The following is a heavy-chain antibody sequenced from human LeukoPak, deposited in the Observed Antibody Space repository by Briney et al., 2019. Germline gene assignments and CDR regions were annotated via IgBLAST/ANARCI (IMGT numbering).Heavy chain of an antibody. Sequence: GGSLRLSCAVSGFTFSSYAMSWVRQAPGKGLEWVSSIYGSGGRTYYADSVKGRFNISRDNSKNTLDLQMNGLRAEDTAVYYCVPGRSGSAYDAFDVWGQGTMVTVSS. CDR1: GFTFSSYA. J-gene: IGHJ3*01. CDR2: IYGSGGRT. CDR3: VPGRSGSAYDAFDV. D-gene: IGHD6-19*01. V-gene: IGHV3-23*01.